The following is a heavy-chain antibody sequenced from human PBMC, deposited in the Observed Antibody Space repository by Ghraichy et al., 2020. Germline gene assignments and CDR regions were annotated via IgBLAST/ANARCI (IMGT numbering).Heavy chain of an antibody. D-gene: IGHD6-13*01. J-gene: IGHJ5*02. Sequence: SETLSLTCTVSGGSISSYYWSWIRQPPGKGLEWIGYIYYSGSTNYNPSLKSRVTISVDTSKNQFSLKLSSVTAADTAVYYCARVSSSWHQTHQHKYNWFDPWGQGTLVTVSS. CDR2: IYYSGST. CDR3: ARVSSSWHQTHQHKYNWFDP. CDR1: GGSISSYY. V-gene: IGHV4-59*01.